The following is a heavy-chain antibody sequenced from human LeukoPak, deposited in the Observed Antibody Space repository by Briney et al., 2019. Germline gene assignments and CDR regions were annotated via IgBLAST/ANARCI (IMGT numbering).Heavy chain of an antibody. CDR3: ARGARYTTIWYSLDY. CDR2: MSYDGNNK. V-gene: IGHV3-30-3*01. Sequence: GGSLRLSCVASGFTFSNYDMHWVRQAPGKGLEWVAVMSYDGNNKYYADSVKGRFTISRDNSKNTLYLQMNSLRAEDTAVYYCARGARYTTIWYSLDYWGQGTLVTVSS. D-gene: IGHD6-13*01. CDR1: GFTFSNYD. J-gene: IGHJ4*02.